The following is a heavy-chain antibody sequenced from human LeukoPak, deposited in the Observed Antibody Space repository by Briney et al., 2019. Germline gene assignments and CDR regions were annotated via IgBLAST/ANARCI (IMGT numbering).Heavy chain of an antibody. D-gene: IGHD2-8*02. Sequence: GGSLRLSCAASGFTFNNYWMHWVRQAPGKGLVWVARINSDGSSTSYADSVKGRFTISRDNARNTLYLQMNSLRVEDPAMYYCARDQIYCTGGYCYFEFWGQGTLVTVSS. CDR1: GFTFNNYW. CDR3: ARDQIYCTGGYCYFEF. J-gene: IGHJ4*02. CDR2: INSDGSST. V-gene: IGHV3-74*01.